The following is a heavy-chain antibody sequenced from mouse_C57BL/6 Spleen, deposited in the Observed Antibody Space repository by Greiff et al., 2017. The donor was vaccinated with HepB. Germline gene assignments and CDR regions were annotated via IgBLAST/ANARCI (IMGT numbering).Heavy chain of an antibody. Sequence: LVESGAELVKPGASVKISCKASGYAFSSYWMNWVKQRPGKGLEWIGQIYPGDGDTNYNGKFKGKATLTADKSSSTAYMQLSSLTSEDSAVYFCAGYDEGPLAYWGQGTLVTVSA. CDR1: GYAFSSYW. CDR2: IYPGDGDT. J-gene: IGHJ3*01. D-gene: IGHD2-2*01. CDR3: AGYDEGPLAY. V-gene: IGHV1-80*01.